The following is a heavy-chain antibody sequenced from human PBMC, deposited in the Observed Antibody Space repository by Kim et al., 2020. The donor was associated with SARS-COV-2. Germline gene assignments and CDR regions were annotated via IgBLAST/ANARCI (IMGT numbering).Heavy chain of an antibody. J-gene: IGHJ4*02. CDR3: ARDPHDSSGYYRFDY. Sequence: DSVKGRFTISRDNSKNTLYLQMNSLRAEDTAVYYCARDPHDSSGYYRFDYWGQGTLVTVSS. D-gene: IGHD3-22*01. V-gene: IGHV3-30*07.